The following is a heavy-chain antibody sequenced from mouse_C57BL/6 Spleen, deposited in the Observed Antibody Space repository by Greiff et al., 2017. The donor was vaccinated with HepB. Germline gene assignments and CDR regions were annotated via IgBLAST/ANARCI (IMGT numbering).Heavy chain of an antibody. Sequence: EVKLVESGGGLVKPGGSLKLSCAASGFTFSSYAMSWVRQTPEKRLEWVATISDGGSYTYYPDNVKGRFTISRDNAKNNLYLQMSHLKSEDTAMYYCSRGGGDYVGYYAMDYWGQGTSVTVSS. V-gene: IGHV5-4*03. CDR2: ISDGGSYT. J-gene: IGHJ4*01. CDR3: SRGGGDYVGYYAMDY. CDR1: GFTFSSYA. D-gene: IGHD2-13*01.